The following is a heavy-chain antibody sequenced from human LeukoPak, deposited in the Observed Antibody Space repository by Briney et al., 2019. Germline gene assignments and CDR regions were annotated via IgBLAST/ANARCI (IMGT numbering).Heavy chain of an antibody. V-gene: IGHV4-39*07. CDR2: IYYSGST. CDR1: GGSISSSSYY. Sequence: SETLSLTCTVSGGSISSSSYYWGWIRQPQGKGLEWIGSIYYSGSTYYNPSLKSRVTISVDTSKNQFSLKLSSVTAADTAVYYCARDPMTATGYWGQGTLVTVSS. J-gene: IGHJ4*02. CDR3: ARDPMTATGY. D-gene: IGHD5-24*01.